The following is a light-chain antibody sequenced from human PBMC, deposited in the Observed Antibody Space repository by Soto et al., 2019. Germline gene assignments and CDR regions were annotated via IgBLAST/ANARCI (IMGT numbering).Light chain of an antibody. CDR1: QSVSSY. V-gene: IGKV3-11*01. CDR2: DAS. Sequence: EIVLTQSPATLSLSPGERATLSCRASQSVSSYLTWYQQKPGQAPRLLIYDASKRATGISARFSGSGSGTDFTLTISSLEPEDFAVYYCQQRSNWQYTFGQGTKLEIK. J-gene: IGKJ2*01. CDR3: QQRSNWQYT.